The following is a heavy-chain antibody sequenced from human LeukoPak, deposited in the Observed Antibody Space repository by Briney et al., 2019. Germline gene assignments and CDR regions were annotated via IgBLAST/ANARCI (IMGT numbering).Heavy chain of an antibody. CDR3: ARGHGSGLGYCSSTSCYSFSNWFDP. D-gene: IGHD2-2*02. CDR2: IYYSGSS. Sequence: PSETLSLTCSVSGGSISSSSSYWGWIRQPPGKGLEWIGSIYYSGSSFDNPALKSRVTISVDTSKNQFSLKLSSVTAADTAVYYCARGHGSGLGYCSSTSCYSFSNWFDPWGQGTLVTVSS. J-gene: IGHJ5*02. CDR1: GGSISSSSSY. V-gene: IGHV4-39*07.